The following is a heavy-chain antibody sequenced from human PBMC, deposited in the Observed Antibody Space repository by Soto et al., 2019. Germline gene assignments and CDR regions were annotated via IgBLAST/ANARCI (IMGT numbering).Heavy chain of an antibody. J-gene: IGHJ4*02. Sequence: QVQLVQSGAEVKKPGASVKVSCKASGYTFTSYYMHWVRQAPGQGLEWMGIINPSGGSTSYAQKFQGRVTMTRDTSTSTVYMELSSLRSEDTAVYYRAVSYYEAGRHFDYWGQGTLVTVSS. CDR2: INPSGGST. D-gene: IGHD3-22*01. V-gene: IGHV1-46*01. CDR3: AVSYYEAGRHFDY. CDR1: GYTFTSYY.